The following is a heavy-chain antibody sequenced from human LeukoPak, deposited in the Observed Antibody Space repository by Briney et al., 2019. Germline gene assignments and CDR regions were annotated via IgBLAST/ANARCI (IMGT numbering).Heavy chain of an antibody. J-gene: IGHJ3*02. D-gene: IGHD4/OR15-4a*01. CDR3: ARELTIENDI. CDR2: IYYSGST. V-gene: IGHV4-39*07. Sequence: SETLSLTCTVSGGSISSSSYYWGWIRQPPGRGLEWIGSIYYSGSTYYNPSLKSRVTISVATSKNQFSLKLSSVTAADTAVYYCARELTIENDIWGQGTMVTVSS. CDR1: GGSISSSSYY.